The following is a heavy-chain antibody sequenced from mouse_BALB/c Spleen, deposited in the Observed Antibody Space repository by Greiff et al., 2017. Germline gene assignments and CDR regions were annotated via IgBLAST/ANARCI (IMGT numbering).Heavy chain of an antibody. CDR2: ISYSGST. CDR1: GYSITSDYA. D-gene: IGHD4-1*01. CDR3: ARVTGTGAY. V-gene: IGHV3-2*02. J-gene: IGHJ3*01. Sequence: VQLKESGPGLVKPSQSLSLTCTVTGYSITSDYAWNWIRQFPGNKLEWMGYISYSGSTSYNPSLKSRISITRDTSKNQFFLQLNSVTTEDTATYYCARVTGTGAYWGQGTLVTVSA.